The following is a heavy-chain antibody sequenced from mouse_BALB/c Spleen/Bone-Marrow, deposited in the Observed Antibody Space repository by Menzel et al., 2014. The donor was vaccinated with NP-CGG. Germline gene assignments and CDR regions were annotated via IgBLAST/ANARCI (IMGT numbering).Heavy chain of an antibody. CDR2: INPYNGDT. V-gene: IGHV1-37*01. CDR3: GRSYGYDDWFAY. CDR1: GYSFTGYF. J-gene: IGHJ3*01. Sequence: EVNVVESGPELAKPGASVKISCKASGYSFTGYFMNWVKQSHGKSLEWIGRINPYNGDTFYNQKFKGKATLTVDKSSSTAHMELLSLTSEDSAVYYCGRSYGYDDWFAYWGQGTLVTVSA. D-gene: IGHD2-2*01.